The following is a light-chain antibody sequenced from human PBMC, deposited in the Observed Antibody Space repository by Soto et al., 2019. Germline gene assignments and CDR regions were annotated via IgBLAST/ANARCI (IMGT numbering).Light chain of an antibody. Sequence: EIVLTQSPGTLSLSPGERATLSCRASQSVSSYLAWYQQKPGQAPRLLIYAASNRATGIPARFSGSGSRTDFTLTVSRLEPEDFAVYFCQHYGTFGPGTKVDLK. CDR3: QHYGT. CDR2: AAS. J-gene: IGKJ3*01. V-gene: IGKV3-11*01. CDR1: QSVSSY.